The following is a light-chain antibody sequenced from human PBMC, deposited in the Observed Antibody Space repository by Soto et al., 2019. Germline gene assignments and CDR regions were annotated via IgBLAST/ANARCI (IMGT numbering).Light chain of an antibody. V-gene: IGLV2-14*01. J-gene: IGLJ2*01. CDR2: DVS. CDR3: SSYTSSSTLVV. CDR1: SSDVGGYNY. Sequence: QYALTQPASVSGSPGQSITISCTGTSSDVGGYNYDSWYQQHPGKAPKLMIYDVSNRPSGVSNRFSGSKSGNTASLTISGLQAEDEADYYCSSYTSSSTLVVFGGGTKVTVL.